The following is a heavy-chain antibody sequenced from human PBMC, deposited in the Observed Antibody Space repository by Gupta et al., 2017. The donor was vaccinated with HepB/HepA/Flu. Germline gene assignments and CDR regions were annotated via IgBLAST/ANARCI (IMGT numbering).Heavy chain of an antibody. V-gene: IGHV3-13*01. CDR1: GFTSSAYD. J-gene: IGHJ2*01. CDR3: VRVKGGIAAAGTTAGYFDL. Sequence: EVQLVESGGGLVQPGGSLRLSCAASGFTSSAYDMHWVRQATGKGLEWVSAIGTLDDTYYPGSVEGRFTVSRDNARDSLYLQMKSLRVADTAVYYCVRVKGGIAAAGTTAGYFDLWGRGTLVTVSS. CDR2: IGTLDDT. D-gene: IGHD6-13*01.